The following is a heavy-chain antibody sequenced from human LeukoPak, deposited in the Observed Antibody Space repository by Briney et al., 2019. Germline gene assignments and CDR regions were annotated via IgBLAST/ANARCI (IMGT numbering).Heavy chain of an antibody. CDR3: AKTKVYDSSGYYYLLGYYFDY. Sequence: GGSLRLSCAPSGFTFSSYAMSWVRQAAGKGREWVSAISGCGGSTYDADAVTGRFTISRDNSKNTLYLQMNSLRAEDTAVYYCAKTKVYDSSGYYYLLGYYFDYWGQGTLVTVSS. J-gene: IGHJ4*02. CDR2: ISGCGGST. D-gene: IGHD3-22*01. V-gene: IGHV3-23*01. CDR1: GFTFSSYA.